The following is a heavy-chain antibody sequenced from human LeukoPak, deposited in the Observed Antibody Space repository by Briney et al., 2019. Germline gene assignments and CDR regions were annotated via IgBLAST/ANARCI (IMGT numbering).Heavy chain of an antibody. Sequence: GGSLRLSCAASGFTFNNYGMHWVRQAPGKGLEWVANIKQDGSEKYYVDSVKGRFTISRDNAKNSLSLQMNSLRAEDTAMYYCARRDHGDYGEEYWGQGTLVTVSS. V-gene: IGHV3-7*01. CDR2: IKQDGSEK. D-gene: IGHD4-17*01. J-gene: IGHJ4*02. CDR1: GFTFNNYG. CDR3: ARRDHGDYGEEY.